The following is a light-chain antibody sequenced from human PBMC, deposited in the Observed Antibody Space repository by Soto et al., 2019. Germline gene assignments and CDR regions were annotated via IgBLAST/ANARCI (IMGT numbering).Light chain of an antibody. CDR3: QQPISFPIT. CDR2: AAS. CDR1: QDISSW. Sequence: DIKMTQSPSSVSASVGDRFTITWRASQDISSWLAWYQQKPGKAPKLLIYAASSLQSGVPSRFSGSGSGTDFTLTIRSLQPEDFATYYCQQPISFPITFGQGTRLEIK. J-gene: IGKJ5*01. V-gene: IGKV1D-12*01.